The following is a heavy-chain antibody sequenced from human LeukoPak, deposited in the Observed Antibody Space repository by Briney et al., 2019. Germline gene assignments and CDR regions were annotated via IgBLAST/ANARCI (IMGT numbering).Heavy chain of an antibody. V-gene: IGHV4-4*02. Sequence: SETLSLTCAVSGGSISSGNWWSWVRQPPGKGLEWIGQIYHSGSTKYNPSLKSRVTTSLDKSKNQFSLNVTSVTAADTAVYYCSRSELGGVYFQQWGQGTLVTVSS. CDR3: SRSELGGVYFQQ. J-gene: IGHJ1*01. D-gene: IGHD3-16*01. CDR2: IYHSGST. CDR1: GGSISSGNW.